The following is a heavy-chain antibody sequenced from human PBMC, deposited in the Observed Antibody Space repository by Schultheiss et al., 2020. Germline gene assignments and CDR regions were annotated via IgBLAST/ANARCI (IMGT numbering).Heavy chain of an antibody. J-gene: IGHJ4*02. Sequence: ASVKVSCKASGYTFTGYYMHWVRQAPGQGLEWMGWISAYNGNTNYAQKLQGRVTMTTDTSTSTAYMELRSLRSDDTAVYYCARSIAAAGTPRGDCYHGGIDYWGQGTLVNGYS. D-gene: IGHD6-13*01. V-gene: IGHV1-18*04. CDR1: GYTFTGYY. CDR2: ISAYNGNT. CDR3: ARSIAAAGTPRGDCYHGGIDY.